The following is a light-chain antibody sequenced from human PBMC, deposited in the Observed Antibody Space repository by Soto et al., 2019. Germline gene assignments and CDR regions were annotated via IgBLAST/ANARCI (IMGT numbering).Light chain of an antibody. Sequence: EIVLTQSPGTVSLSPGERATLSCRASQSVTSNYVAWYQQKPGQAPRLLIYGAFSRPTGIPDRFSGSGSGTDFTLTISRLEPEDFAVYHCQQYGTSPWTFGQGTKVAVK. CDR2: GAF. V-gene: IGKV3-20*01. CDR1: QSVTSNY. J-gene: IGKJ1*01. CDR3: QQYGTSPWT.